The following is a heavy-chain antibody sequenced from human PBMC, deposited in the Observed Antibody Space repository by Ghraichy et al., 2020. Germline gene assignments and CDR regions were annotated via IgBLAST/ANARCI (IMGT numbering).Heavy chain of an antibody. V-gene: IGHV3-13*01. D-gene: IGHD2-2*01. CDR2: IGTAGDT. CDR1: GSTFNTYD. Sequence: GGSLRLSCAASGSTFNTYDMHWVRQAPGKGLEWVSAIGTAGDTFYPDSVKGRFTVSRENAKNSSYLQMNSLTAGDTAVYYCARGGHCSSTSCSAWYFDLWGRGTLVTVSS. CDR3: ARGGHCSSTSCSAWYFDL. J-gene: IGHJ2*01.